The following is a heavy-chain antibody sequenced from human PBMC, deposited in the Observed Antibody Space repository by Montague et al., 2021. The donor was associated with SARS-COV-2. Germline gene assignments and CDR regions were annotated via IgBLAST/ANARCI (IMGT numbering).Heavy chain of an antibody. Sequence: TLSLTCTVSGGSISSGGYYWSWIRQHPGKGLEWIGYIYYSGSTYYNPSLKSRVTISVDTSKNQFSLKLSSVTAADTAVYYCAGLTAGYCSGGSCYWGTGFDHWGQGTLVTVSS. CDR2: IYYSGST. CDR3: AGLTAGYCSGGSCYWGTGFDH. CDR1: GGSISSGGYY. J-gene: IGHJ5*02. V-gene: IGHV4-31*03. D-gene: IGHD2-15*01.